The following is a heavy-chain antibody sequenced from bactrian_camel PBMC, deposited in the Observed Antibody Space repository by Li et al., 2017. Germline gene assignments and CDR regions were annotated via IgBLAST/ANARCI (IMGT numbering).Heavy chain of an antibody. V-gene: IGHV3S40*01. D-gene: IGHD2*01. CDR3: AADRGAEGVYCYISSLYDD. J-gene: IGHJ4*01. CDR2: INGRSGRT. Sequence: VQLVESGGGSVRAGGSLRLSCVASGFTLSTHDMTWVRQPPGKGLEFVSRINGRSGRTYYGDSVQGRFTISRDDAKNTLYLQMNSLQIEDTGMYYCAADRGAEGVYCYISSLYDDWGQGTQVTVS. CDR1: GFTLSTHD.